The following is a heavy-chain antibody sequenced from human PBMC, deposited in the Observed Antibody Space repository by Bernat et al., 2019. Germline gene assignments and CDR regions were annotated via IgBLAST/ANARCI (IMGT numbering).Heavy chain of an antibody. CDR3: ARGKVPAANFYYGMDV. J-gene: IGHJ6*02. Sequence: EVQLVQSGAEVKKPGESLRISCKGSGYSFTSYWISCVRQMPGKGVEWMGRIGPSDSYTNYSTSFQGHVTIAADKSISTAYLQWSSLKASDTAMYYCARGKVPAANFYYGMDVWGQGTTVTVSS. D-gene: IGHD2-2*01. V-gene: IGHV5-10-1*03. CDR1: GYSFTSYW. CDR2: IGPSDSYT.